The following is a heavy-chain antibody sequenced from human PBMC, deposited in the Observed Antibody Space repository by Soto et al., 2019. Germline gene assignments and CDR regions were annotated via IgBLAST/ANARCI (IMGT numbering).Heavy chain of an antibody. CDR2: IVVGSGNT. J-gene: IGHJ6*02. Sequence: QMQLVQSGPEVKKPGTSEKVSCKASGFTFTSSAVQWVRQARGQRLEWIGWIVVGSGNTNYAQKFQERVTITRDMSTSTAYMELSSLRSEDTAVYYCAADRPPDIVVVHLDYYGMDVWGQGTTVTVSS. CDR1: GFTFTSSA. V-gene: IGHV1-58*01. CDR3: AADRPPDIVVVHLDYYGMDV. D-gene: IGHD2-15*01.